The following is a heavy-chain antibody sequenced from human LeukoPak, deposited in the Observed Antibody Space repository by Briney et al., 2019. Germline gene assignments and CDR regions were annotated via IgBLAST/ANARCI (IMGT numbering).Heavy chain of an antibody. D-gene: IGHD3-10*01. J-gene: IGHJ6*02. CDR2: IYDSGST. CDR1: GGSFSGYY. V-gene: IGHV4-59*08. Sequence: SETLSLTCAVYGGSFSGYYWSWIRQPPGKGLEWIGYIYDSGSTNYNPSLKSRVTISLDTSKKQFSLKLTSVTATDTAVFYCARHYYGSGSSPMDVWGQGTTVTVSS. CDR3: ARHYYGSGSSPMDV.